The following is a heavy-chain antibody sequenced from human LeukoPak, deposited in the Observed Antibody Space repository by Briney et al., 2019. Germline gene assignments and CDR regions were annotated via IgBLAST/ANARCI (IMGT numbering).Heavy chain of an antibody. CDR1: GFTFSSYS. V-gene: IGHV3-21*01. J-gene: IGHJ4*02. CDR3: ARAAEVYYDFWSGRDY. CDR2: ISSSSSYI. D-gene: IGHD3-3*01. Sequence: GGSLRLSCAASGFTFSSYSMNWVRQAPGKGLEWVSSISSSSSYICYADSVKGRFTISRDNAKNSLYLQMNSLRAEDTAVYYCARAAEVYYDFWSGRDYWGQGTLVTVSS.